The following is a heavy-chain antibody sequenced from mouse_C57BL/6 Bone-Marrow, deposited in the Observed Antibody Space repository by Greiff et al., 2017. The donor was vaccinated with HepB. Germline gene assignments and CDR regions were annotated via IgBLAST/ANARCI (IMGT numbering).Heavy chain of an antibody. J-gene: IGHJ3*01. CDR3: ARKDDYGAWFAY. V-gene: IGHV2-2*01. CDR2: IWSGGST. D-gene: IGHD2-4*01. Sequence: VQLQESGPGLVQPSQSLSITCTVSGFSLTSYGVHWVRQSPGKGLEWLGVIWSGGSTAFNAAFISRLSISKDNSKSQVFFKMNSLQADDTAIYYCARKDDYGAWFAYWGQGTLVTVSA. CDR1: GFSLTSYG.